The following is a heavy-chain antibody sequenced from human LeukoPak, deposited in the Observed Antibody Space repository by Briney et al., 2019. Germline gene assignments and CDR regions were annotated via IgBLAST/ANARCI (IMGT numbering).Heavy chain of an antibody. CDR1: GFTFSKFG. D-gene: IGHD5-18*01. CDR3: AKISDTSIFGTHAPRFDY. J-gene: IGHJ4*02. Sequence: GGSLRLSCAASGFTFSKFGMHWVRQAPGKGLGWVAVISYDGSNKYYADSVKGRFTISRDNSKNTLYLQLNSLRAEDTAVYYCAKISDTSIFGTHAPRFDYWGQGTLVTVSS. CDR2: ISYDGSNK. V-gene: IGHV3-30*18.